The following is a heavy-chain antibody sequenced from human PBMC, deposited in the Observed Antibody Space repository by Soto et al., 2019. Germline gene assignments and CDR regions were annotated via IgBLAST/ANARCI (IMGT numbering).Heavy chain of an antibody. Sequence: QLQLQESGPGLVKPSETLSLTCSVSDDSINSDKYYWGWIRQPPGKGLEWIGSIYYRGNAYYNPSLQTRVTISLDKSKSHFSLKQIYVTAADSAVYFCARLEGLATISYYFDFWGPGALVTVSS. D-gene: IGHD3-9*01. CDR2: IYYRGNA. J-gene: IGHJ4*02. V-gene: IGHV4-39*02. CDR1: DDSINSDKYY. CDR3: ARLEGLATISYYFDF.